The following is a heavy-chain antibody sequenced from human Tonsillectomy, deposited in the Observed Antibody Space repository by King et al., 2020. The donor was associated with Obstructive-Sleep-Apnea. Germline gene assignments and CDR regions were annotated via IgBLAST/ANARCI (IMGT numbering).Heavy chain of an antibody. CDR3: AKGPNYYDSSGLYYFDY. CDR2: ISWNSGSI. D-gene: IGHD3-22*01. J-gene: IGHJ4*02. CDR1: GFIFDDYA. Sequence: VQLVESGGGLVQPGRSLRLSCAASGFIFDDYAMHWVRQAPGKGLEWVSGISWNSGSIGYADSVKGRFTISRDNAKHSLYLQMNSLRAEDTALYYCAKGPNYYDSSGLYYFDYWGQGTLVTVSS. V-gene: IGHV3-9*01.